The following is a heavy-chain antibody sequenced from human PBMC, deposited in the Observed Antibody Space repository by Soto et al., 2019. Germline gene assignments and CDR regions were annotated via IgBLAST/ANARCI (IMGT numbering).Heavy chain of an antibody. J-gene: IGHJ1*01. CDR3: AKCGYDSSGRLLRYFQH. CDR2: IYPGDSDT. Sequence: PGESLKISCNGSGYSFSSYWIAWVRQMPGKALEWMGVIYPGDSDTRYSPPFQGQVTISADKSNNTLYLQMSSLRAEDTAVYYCAKCGYDSSGRLLRYFQHWGQGTLVTVSS. V-gene: IGHV5-51*01. D-gene: IGHD3-22*01. CDR1: GYSFSSYW.